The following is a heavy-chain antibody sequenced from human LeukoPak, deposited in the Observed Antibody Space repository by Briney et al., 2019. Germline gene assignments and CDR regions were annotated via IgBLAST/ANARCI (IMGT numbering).Heavy chain of an antibody. D-gene: IGHD6-19*01. V-gene: IGHV1-46*01. CDR1: GYTFTSYY. CDR3: ARDNELAVAGTPAY. CDR2: INPSGGST. J-gene: IGHJ4*02. Sequence: GASVKVSCKASGYTFTSYYMHWVRQAPGQGLEWMGIINPSGGSTSYAQKFQGGVTMTRDTSTSTVYMELRCLRSEDTAVYYCARDNELAVAGTPAYWGQGTLVTVSS.